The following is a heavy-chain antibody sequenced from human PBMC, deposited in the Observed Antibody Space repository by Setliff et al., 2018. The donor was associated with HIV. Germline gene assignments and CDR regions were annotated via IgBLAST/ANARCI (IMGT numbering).Heavy chain of an antibody. CDR3: AGAPRLASTYGVDV. V-gene: IGHV3-48*01. J-gene: IGHJ6*02. Sequence: PGGSLRLSCVASGFSFGSHTMNWVRQAPGKGLEWISFISHSGNTIYYADSVKGRFTMSRDNAKNSVYLQMNGLRVEDTALYYCAGAPRLASTYGVDVWGQGTTVTVSS. D-gene: IGHD2-21*01. CDR2: ISHSGNTI. CDR1: GFSFGSHT.